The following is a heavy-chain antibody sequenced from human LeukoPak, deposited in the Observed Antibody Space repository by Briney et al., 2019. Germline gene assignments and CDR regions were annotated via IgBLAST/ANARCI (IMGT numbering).Heavy chain of an antibody. V-gene: IGHV3-23*01. D-gene: IGHD3-22*01. Sequence: GGSLRLSCAASGFTFSSYAMSWVRQAPGKGLEWVSAISGSGGSTYYADSVKGRFTISRDSSKNTLYLQMNSLRAEDTAVYYCAGGAYYYDSSGSLDYWGQGTPVTVSS. CDR2: ISGSGGST. CDR3: AGGAYYYDSSGSLDY. CDR1: GFTFSSYA. J-gene: IGHJ4*02.